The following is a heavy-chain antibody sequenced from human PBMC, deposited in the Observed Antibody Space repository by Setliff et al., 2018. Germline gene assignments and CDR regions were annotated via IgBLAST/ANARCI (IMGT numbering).Heavy chain of an antibody. CDR3: ARRNTAMVYGFDI. CDR2: IYPGDSDT. D-gene: IGHD5-18*01. J-gene: IGHJ3*02. Sequence: PGESLTISCKASEYSFTTYWIGWVRQMPGKGLEWMGIIYPGDSDTRHSPSFQGQVTISADKSINTAYLQWSSLKASDTAMYYCARRNTAMVYGFDIWGQGTMVTVS. CDR1: EYSFTTYW. V-gene: IGHV5-51*01.